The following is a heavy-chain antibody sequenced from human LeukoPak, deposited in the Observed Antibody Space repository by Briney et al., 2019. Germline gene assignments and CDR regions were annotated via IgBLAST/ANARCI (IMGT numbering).Heavy chain of an antibody. CDR1: GGSISSGDYY. D-gene: IGHD3-22*01. Sequence: SETLSLTCTVSGGSISSGDYYWSWIRQPPGKGLEWIGYIYYSGSTYYNPSLKSRVTISVDTSKNQFSLKLSSVTAADTAVCYCARTTYYYDSSGYFTFDYWGQGTLVTVSS. J-gene: IGHJ4*02. CDR2: IYYSGST. V-gene: IGHV4-30-4*08. CDR3: ARTTYYYDSSGYFTFDY.